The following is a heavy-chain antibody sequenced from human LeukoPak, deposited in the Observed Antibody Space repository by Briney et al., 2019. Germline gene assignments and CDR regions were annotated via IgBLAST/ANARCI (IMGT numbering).Heavy chain of an antibody. CDR2: IFGSGGSP. J-gene: IGHJ4*02. CDR1: GFTFGSHA. CDR3: GKTTVGYSGGQKPGWPVDY. V-gene: IGHV3-23*01. D-gene: IGHD5-18*01. Sequence: PGGSLRLSCEASGFTFGSHAMYWVRQAPGKGLEWVAGIFGSGGSPHYADSVKGRFTISRDNSRNTVYLQINSLRADDTAVYYCGKTTVGYSGGQKPGWPVDYWGQGTLVTVSS.